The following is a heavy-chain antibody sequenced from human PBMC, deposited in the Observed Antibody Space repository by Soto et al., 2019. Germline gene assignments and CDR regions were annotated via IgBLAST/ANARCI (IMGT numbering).Heavy chain of an antibody. Sequence: QITLKESGPPLVKPTQTLTLTCTFSGFSLSTSGVGVAWIRQPPGKALAWLALIYWDDDKRYRPSLATRLTITKDTSKNQVVLTMTNMDSVDTATYYCAYLPCSGGSCYWFSYSGMDVWGQGTTVTVSS. CDR3: AYLPCSGGSCYWFSYSGMDV. D-gene: IGHD2-15*01. CDR2: IYWDDDK. J-gene: IGHJ6*02. CDR1: GFSLSTSGVG. V-gene: IGHV2-5*02.